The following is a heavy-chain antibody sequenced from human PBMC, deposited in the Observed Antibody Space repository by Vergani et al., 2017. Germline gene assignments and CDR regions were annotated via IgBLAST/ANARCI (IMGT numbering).Heavy chain of an antibody. V-gene: IGHV3-30*18. CDR1: GFTFSSYG. CDR3: AKDFLATYYYGSGSYSGFDY. J-gene: IGHJ4*02. CDR2: ISYDGSNK. D-gene: IGHD3-10*01. Sequence: QVQLVESGGGVVQPGRSLRLSCAASGFTFSSYGMHWVRQAPGKGLEWVAVISYDGSNKYYADSVKGRFTISRDNSKNTLYLQMNSLRAEDTAVYYCAKDFLATYYYGSGSYSGFDYWGQGTLVTVSS.